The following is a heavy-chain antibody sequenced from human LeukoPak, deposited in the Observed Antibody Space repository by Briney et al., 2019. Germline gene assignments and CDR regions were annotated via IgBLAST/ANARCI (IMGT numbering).Heavy chain of an antibody. CDR2: IYPGDSDT. CDR3: ARQQSSSYDY. CDR1: GYSFPSYW. Sequence: GESLKISCKVSGYSFPSYWITWVRQMPGKGLEWMGIIYPGDSDTRYSPSFQGQVTISADRSISTAYLQWSSLKASDTAMYYCARQQSSSYDYWGQGTLVTVSS. V-gene: IGHV5-51*01. J-gene: IGHJ4*02. D-gene: IGHD6-13*01.